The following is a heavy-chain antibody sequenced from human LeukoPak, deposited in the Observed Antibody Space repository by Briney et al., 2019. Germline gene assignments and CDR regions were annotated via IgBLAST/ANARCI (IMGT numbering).Heavy chain of an antibody. CDR2: IWNDESNR. D-gene: IGHD3-10*01. Sequence: GGSLRLSCAASGFSFSTYAMHWVRQAPGKGLEWVAVIWNDESNRFYADSVKGRFTISRDNSKNTLYLQMNTLRDEDTGVYYCARDDYSETSGGTRDWGQGTLVTVS. V-gene: IGHV3-33*01. CDR3: ARDDYSETSGGTRD. J-gene: IGHJ4*02. CDR1: GFSFSTYA.